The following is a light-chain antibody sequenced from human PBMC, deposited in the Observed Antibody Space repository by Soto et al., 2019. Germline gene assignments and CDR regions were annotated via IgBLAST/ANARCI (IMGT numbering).Light chain of an antibody. Sequence: DIELTQAPSTLSASVGGSVTITCRASQNIRNWLAWYQQKPGKAPNPLIYDASSLKSGVPARFSGSGSGTEFTLTISSLQPDDFASYYCQQYNTLSGTFGQGTKVDI. V-gene: IGKV1-5*01. CDR1: QNIRNW. CDR2: DAS. CDR3: QQYNTLSGT. J-gene: IGKJ1*01.